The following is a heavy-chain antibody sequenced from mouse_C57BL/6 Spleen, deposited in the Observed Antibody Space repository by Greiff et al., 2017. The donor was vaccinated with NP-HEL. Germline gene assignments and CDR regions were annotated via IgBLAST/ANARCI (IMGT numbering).Heavy chain of an antibody. J-gene: IGHJ2*01. CDR1: GFTFSSYA. CDR2: ISDGGSYT. V-gene: IGHV5-4*03. Sequence: DVKLQESGGGLVKPGGSLKLSCAASGFTFSSYAMTWVRQTPEKRLEWVATISDGGSYTYYPDNVKGRFTISRDNAKNNLYLQMSHLKSEDTAMYYCARKKKQDYFDYWGQGTTLTVSS. CDR3: ARKKKQDYFDY.